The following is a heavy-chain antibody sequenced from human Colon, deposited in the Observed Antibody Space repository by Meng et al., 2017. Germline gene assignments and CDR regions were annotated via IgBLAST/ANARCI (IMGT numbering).Heavy chain of an antibody. CDR2: ISYDGSNE. J-gene: IGHJ4*02. D-gene: IGHD2-2*01. V-gene: IGHV3-30*04. CDR1: GDTFSSHA. Sequence: GESLKISCAASGDTFSSHAMHWVRQAPGKGLEWVAVISYDGSNEFYADSVKGRFTISRDNSKNTLNLQMRSLRVEDTAVYHCAREVGRPDCTSTRFNNYFDSWGQGTLVTVSS. CDR3: AREVGRPDCTSTRFNNYFDS.